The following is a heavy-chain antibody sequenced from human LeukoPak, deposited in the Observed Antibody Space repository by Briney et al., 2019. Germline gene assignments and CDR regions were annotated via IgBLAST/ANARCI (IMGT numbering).Heavy chain of an antibody. D-gene: IGHD2-2*01. V-gene: IGHV3-21*01. Sequence: PGGPLRLSCAASGFTFSSYSMNWVRQAPGKGLEWVSSISSSSSYIYYADSVKGRSTISRDNAKNSLYLQMNSLRAEDTAVYYCARDQAGGCSSTSCYPSPYRKLDYWGQGTQVTVSS. J-gene: IGHJ4*02. CDR3: ARDQAGGCSSTSCYPSPYRKLDY. CDR1: GFTFSSYS. CDR2: ISSSSSYI.